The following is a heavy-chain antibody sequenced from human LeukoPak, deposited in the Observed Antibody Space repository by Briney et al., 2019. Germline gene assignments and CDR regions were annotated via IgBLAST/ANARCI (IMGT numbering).Heavy chain of an antibody. Sequence: SETLSLTCTVSGGSISGYYWSWIRQPPGKGLERIAYIHYSRNTNYNPSLKSRVTISVDASKNQFSLELKSVPAADTAVYYCARHYHDPHDRGGFDHWGQGTLVTVFS. CDR3: ARHYHDPHDRGGFDH. V-gene: IGHV4-59*08. J-gene: IGHJ5*02. CDR1: GGSISGYY. CDR2: IHYSRNT. D-gene: IGHD3-22*01.